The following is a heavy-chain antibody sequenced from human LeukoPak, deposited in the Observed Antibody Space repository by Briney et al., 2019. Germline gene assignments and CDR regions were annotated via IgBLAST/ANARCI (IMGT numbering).Heavy chain of an antibody. CDR1: GFTFSDYY. J-gene: IGHJ6*03. Sequence: GGSLRLSCAASGFTFSDYYMSWIRQAPGKGLDWVSYISSSGSTIYYADSVKGRFTISRDNAKNSLYLQMNSLRAEDTAVYYCWSSANYYYYYMDVWGKGTTVTVSS. CDR3: WSSANYYYYYMDV. CDR2: ISSSGSTI. V-gene: IGHV3-11*04. D-gene: IGHD3-3*01.